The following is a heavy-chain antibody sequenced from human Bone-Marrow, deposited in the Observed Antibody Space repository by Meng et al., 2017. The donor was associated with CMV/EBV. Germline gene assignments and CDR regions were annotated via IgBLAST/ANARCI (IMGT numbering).Heavy chain of an antibody. Sequence: GGSLRLSCVASGFKFSDYWMTWVRQAPGKGLEWVANINPGGTDRNYVDSVKGRFTISRDTTDESVYLEMNSLRVEDTAVYYCAREPNSFDFWGRGTLVTISS. V-gene: IGHV3-7*01. J-gene: IGHJ4*02. CDR2: INPGGTDR. CDR1: GFKFSDYW. CDR3: AREPNSFDF.